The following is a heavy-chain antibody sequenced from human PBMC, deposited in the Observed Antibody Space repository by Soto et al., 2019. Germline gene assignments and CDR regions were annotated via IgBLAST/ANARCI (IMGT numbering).Heavy chain of an antibody. V-gene: IGHV4-34*01. CDR2: INHSGST. Sequence: QVQLQQWGAGLLKPSETLSLTCAVYGGSFSGYYWSWIRQPPGKGLEWIGEINHSGSTNYNPSLKSRGTISVDTSKNQFSLKLSSVTAADTAVYYCARDLLPYYYGSGSAGYWGQGTLVTVSS. CDR3: ARDLLPYYYGSGSAGY. J-gene: IGHJ4*02. CDR1: GGSFSGYY. D-gene: IGHD3-10*01.